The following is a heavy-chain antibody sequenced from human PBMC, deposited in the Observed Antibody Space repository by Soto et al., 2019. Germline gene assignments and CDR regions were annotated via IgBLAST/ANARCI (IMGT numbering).Heavy chain of an antibody. Sequence: EVQLLESGGGLLQPGGSLRLSCAASGFTFSSYAMNWVRQAPGKGLEWVSTISDSRGSTYYADSVKGRFTISRDNSKNTLYLQMNRLRAEDTAVYYCAKRSHTPAAMKSPFDYWGQGTLVPFSS. V-gene: IGHV3-23*01. J-gene: IGHJ4*02. CDR2: ISDSRGST. D-gene: IGHD2-2*01. CDR3: AKRSHTPAAMKSPFDY. CDR1: GFTFSSYA.